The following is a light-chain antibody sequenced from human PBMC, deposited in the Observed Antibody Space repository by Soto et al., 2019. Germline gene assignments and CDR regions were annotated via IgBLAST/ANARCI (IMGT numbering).Light chain of an antibody. Sequence: EIVLIQSPATLSLSPGERATLSCRASQSVSSSLAWYQQNPGQAPRLLIFDASNRATGIPVGFSGSGSGTDFTLTISSLEPEDFTVYYCQQHSNWPLTFGGGTRVEIK. J-gene: IGKJ4*01. CDR2: DAS. CDR3: QQHSNWPLT. V-gene: IGKV3-11*01. CDR1: QSVSSS.